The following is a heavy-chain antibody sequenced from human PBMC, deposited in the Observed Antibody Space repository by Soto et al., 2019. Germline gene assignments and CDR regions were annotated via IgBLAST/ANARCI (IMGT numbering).Heavy chain of an antibody. CDR3: ANSVVVGIFDY. D-gene: IGHD3-22*01. Sequence: ASVKVSCKASGGTFSSYAISWVRQAPGQGLEWMGGIIPIFGTANYAQKFQGRVTITADESKSTAYMELSSLRSEDTAVYYCANSVVVGIFDYWGQGNLVTVSS. CDR1: GGTFSSYA. J-gene: IGHJ4*02. CDR2: IIPIFGTA. V-gene: IGHV1-69*13.